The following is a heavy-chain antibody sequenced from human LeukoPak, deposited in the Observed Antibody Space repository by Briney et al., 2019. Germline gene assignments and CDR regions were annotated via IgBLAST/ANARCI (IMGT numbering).Heavy chain of an antibody. V-gene: IGHV3-23*01. Sequence: AGGSLRLSCAASGFTFSSSAMSWVRQAPGKGLEWVSAISNNGGYTYYADSVQGRFTISRDNSKSTLCLQMNSLRAEDTAVYYCAKVSVWSGYYSVMDVWAQGTTVTVSS. D-gene: IGHD3-3*01. J-gene: IGHJ6*02. CDR3: AKVSVWSGYYSVMDV. CDR1: GFTFSSSA. CDR2: ISNNGGYT.